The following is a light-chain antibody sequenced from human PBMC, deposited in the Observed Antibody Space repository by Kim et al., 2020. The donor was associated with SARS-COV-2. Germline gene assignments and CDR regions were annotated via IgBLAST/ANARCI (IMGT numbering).Light chain of an antibody. CDR3: QVWDSGTWV. CDR1: NIQTKN. J-gene: IGLJ3*02. Sequence: SVALEQTSRLTRGGNNIQTKNLHWYRQGPVQAPVLVMYKDSKRPSGIPERFSGSNSGNTATLSISRAQAGDEADYYCQVWDSGTWVFGGGTQLTVL. V-gene: IGLV3-9*01. CDR2: KDS.